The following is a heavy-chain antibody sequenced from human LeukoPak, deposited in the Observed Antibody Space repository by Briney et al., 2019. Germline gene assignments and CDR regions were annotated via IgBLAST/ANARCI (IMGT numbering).Heavy chain of an antibody. CDR1: GGSISSYY. V-gene: IGHV4-59*01. D-gene: IGHD5-18*01. Sequence: SETLSLTCTVSGGSISSYYWSWIRQPPGKGLEWIGYIYYSGSTNCNPSLKSRVTISVDTSKNQFSLKLTSVTAADTAVYYCARTTEGGYTYGYFYYYYMDVWGKGTTVTISS. CDR3: ARTTEGGYTYGYFYYYYMDV. J-gene: IGHJ6*03. CDR2: IYYSGST.